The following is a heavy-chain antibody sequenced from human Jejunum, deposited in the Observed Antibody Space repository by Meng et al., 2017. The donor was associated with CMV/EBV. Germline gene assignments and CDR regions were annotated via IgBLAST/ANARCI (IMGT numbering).Heavy chain of an antibody. CDR1: GYTFTGAY. V-gene: IGHV1-2*02. D-gene: IGHD6-13*01. J-gene: IGHJ4*02. CDR2: INPNNDAT. Sequence: KASGYTFTGAYMHWVRQAPGRGLEWMGWINPNNDATNYAQKFQGRITLTSDTSINTAFMELSRLRSDDTAVYYCAKVESSSWYTDWGQGTLVTVSS. CDR3: AKVESSSWYTD.